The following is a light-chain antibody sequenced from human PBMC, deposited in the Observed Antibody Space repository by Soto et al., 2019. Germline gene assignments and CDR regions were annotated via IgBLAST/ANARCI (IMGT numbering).Light chain of an antibody. CDR1: ISDVVGYNY. Sequence: QCSVDQAASVSGSPGQSITIACTGTISDVVGYNYVSWYQQHPGKAPKLMIYEVSNRPSGVSNRFSGSKSGNTASLTISGLQAEDEADYYCRSYTSSSTPVFGTGTKVTVL. J-gene: IGLJ1*01. CDR3: RSYTSSSTPV. CDR2: EVS. V-gene: IGLV2-14*01.